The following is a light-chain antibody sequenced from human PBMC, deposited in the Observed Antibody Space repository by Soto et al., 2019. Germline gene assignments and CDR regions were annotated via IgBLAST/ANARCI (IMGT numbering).Light chain of an antibody. V-gene: IGKV3-20*01. J-gene: IGKJ1*01. CDR3: QQYGNSPRT. CDR1: QSVSSSY. Sequence: EFVLTQSPGTLSLSPGERATLSCRASQSVSSSYLAWYQQKPGQAPSLLIHGASSRVTGIPERFSGSGSGTDFTLTISRLEPEDFAVYFCQQYGNSPRTFGQGTKVDIK. CDR2: GAS.